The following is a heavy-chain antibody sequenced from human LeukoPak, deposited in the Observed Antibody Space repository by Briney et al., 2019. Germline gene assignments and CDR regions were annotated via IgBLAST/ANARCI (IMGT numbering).Heavy chain of an antibody. CDR3: ARDRELGY. CDR2: IYYSGST. Sequence: SEALSLTCTVSGGSISSYYWSWIRQPPGKGLEWIGYIYYSGSTNYNPSLKSRVTISVDTSKNQFSLKQTSVTAADTAVYYCARDRELGYWGQGTLVTVSS. CDR1: GGSISSYY. J-gene: IGHJ4*02. V-gene: IGHV4-59*01. D-gene: IGHD3-10*01.